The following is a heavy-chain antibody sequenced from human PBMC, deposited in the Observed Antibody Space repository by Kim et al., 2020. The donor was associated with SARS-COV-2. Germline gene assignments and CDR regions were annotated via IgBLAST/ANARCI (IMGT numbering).Heavy chain of an antibody. CDR2: TYYSGST. D-gene: IGHD1-26*01. V-gene: IGHV4-59*01. CDR3: ARDLEIVGATTSDDAFDI. Sequence: SETLSLTCTVSGGSISSYYWSWIRQPPGKGLEWIGYTYYSGSTNYNPSLKSRVTISVDTSKNQFSLKLSSVTAADTAVYYCARDLEIVGATTSDDAFDIWGQGTMVTVSS. J-gene: IGHJ3*02. CDR1: GGSISSYY.